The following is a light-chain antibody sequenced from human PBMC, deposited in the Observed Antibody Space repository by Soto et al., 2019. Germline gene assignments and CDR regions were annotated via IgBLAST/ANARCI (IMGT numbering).Light chain of an antibody. Sequence: DIQMTQSPSSLSASVGDRVTITCRASQGIKNYLAWYQQTPGKVPKLLIYAASTLQSGVPSRFSASGYGTDFTLTISSLQPEDIATYYCQKYNSGPWTFCPGTMVDIK. V-gene: IGKV1-27*01. J-gene: IGKJ1*01. CDR1: QGIKNY. CDR2: AAS. CDR3: QKYNSGPWT.